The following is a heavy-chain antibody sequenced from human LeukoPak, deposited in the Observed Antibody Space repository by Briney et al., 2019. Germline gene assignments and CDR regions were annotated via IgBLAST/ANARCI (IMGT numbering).Heavy chain of an antibody. Sequence: SQTLSLTCPVSGGSISSGVYYWSWIRQHPGKGLEWIGYIYYSGSTYYNPSLKSRVTISVDTPKNQFSLKLSSVTAADTAVYYCARGVRWLQLSYFDYWGQGTLVTVSS. D-gene: IGHD5-24*01. CDR1: GGSISSGVYY. CDR3: ARGVRWLQLSYFDY. J-gene: IGHJ4*02. V-gene: IGHV4-31*03. CDR2: IYYSGST.